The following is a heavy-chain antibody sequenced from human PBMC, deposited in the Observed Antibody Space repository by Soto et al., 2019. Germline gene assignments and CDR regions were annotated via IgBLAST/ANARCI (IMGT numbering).Heavy chain of an antibody. CDR1: GFTFSSYA. D-gene: IGHD3-3*01. CDR2: ISGSGGST. Sequence: GGSLRLSCAASGFTFSSYAMSWVRQAPGKGLEWVSAISGSGGSTYYADSVKGRFTISRDNSKNTLYLQMNSLRAEDTVVYYCARGTGRSGYFDYWGQGTLVTVSS. CDR3: ARGTGRSGYFDY. J-gene: IGHJ4*02. V-gene: IGHV3-23*01.